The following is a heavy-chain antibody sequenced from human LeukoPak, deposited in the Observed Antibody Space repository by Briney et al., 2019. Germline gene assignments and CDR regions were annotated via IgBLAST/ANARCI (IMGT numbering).Heavy chain of an antibody. CDR3: ARRGYDSSGSPFDY. Sequence: SETLSLTCTVSGGSISGGGYYWSWIRQHPGKGLEWIGYIYYSGSTYYNPSLKSRVTISVDTSKNQFSLKLSSVTAADTAVYYCARRGYDSSGSPFDYWGQGTLVTVSS. CDR2: IYYSGST. V-gene: IGHV4-31*03. CDR1: GGSISGGGYY. J-gene: IGHJ4*02. D-gene: IGHD3-22*01.